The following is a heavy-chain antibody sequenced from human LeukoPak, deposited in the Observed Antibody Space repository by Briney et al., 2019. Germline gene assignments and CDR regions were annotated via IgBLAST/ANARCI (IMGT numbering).Heavy chain of an antibody. D-gene: IGHD1-1*01. Sequence: PEVSLRLSCAGSGFTFSDFWRTWVRQTPGKGLGWVANIKEAGTEKNLVDSVKGRFTISRDNTKNLLFLEMNTLRGDATAISSCVRESRPGGAMGLYHNLDYWGHGTLVAVSS. CDR1: GFTFSDFW. J-gene: IGHJ4*01. CDR2: IKEAGTEK. V-gene: IGHV3-7*01. CDR3: VRESRPGGAMGLYHNLDY.